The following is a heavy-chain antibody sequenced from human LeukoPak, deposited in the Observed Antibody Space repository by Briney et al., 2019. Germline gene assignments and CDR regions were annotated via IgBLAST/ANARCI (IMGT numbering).Heavy chain of an antibody. CDR2: ISYDGSNK. V-gene: IGHV3-30*03. CDR3: ASTSGLPL. CDR1: GFTFSSYG. D-gene: IGHD1-26*01. J-gene: IGHJ4*02. Sequence: GGSLRLSCAASGFTFSSYGMHWVRQAPGKGLEWVAVISYDGSNKYYADSVKGRFTISRDNSKNTLYLQMNSLRAEDTAVYYCASTSGLPLWGQGTPVTVSS.